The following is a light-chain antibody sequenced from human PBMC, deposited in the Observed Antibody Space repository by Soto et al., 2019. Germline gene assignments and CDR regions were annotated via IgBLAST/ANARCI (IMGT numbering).Light chain of an antibody. CDR3: QQYYATPVT. CDR2: WAS. V-gene: IGKV4-1*01. J-gene: IGKJ5*01. CDR1: ENVLYSSNNKNF. Sequence: DIVMTQSPDSLAVSLGERATFNCKSSENVLYSSNNKNFLAWYQQKQGQPPRLLVYWASTRESGVPDRFSGSGSGTDFTLTISSLQAEDVAVYYCQQYYATPVTFGQGTRLGIK.